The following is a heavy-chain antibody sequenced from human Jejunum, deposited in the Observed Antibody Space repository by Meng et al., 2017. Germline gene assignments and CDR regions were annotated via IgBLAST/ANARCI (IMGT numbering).Heavy chain of an antibody. CDR3: ARGGWDFEY. V-gene: IGHV4-61*01. J-gene: IGHJ4*02. D-gene: IGHD3-16*01. CDR2: VFYTGST. CDR1: GVSVTSGHYY. Sequence: QVQLQESGPGLVRPSETLSLPCTVSGVSVTSGHYYWSWVRQPPGQGLEWIGHVFYTGSTNYSPSLKSRVTISVHTSMNQFSLKLNSVTAADTAVYYCARGGWDFEYWGQGILVTVSS.